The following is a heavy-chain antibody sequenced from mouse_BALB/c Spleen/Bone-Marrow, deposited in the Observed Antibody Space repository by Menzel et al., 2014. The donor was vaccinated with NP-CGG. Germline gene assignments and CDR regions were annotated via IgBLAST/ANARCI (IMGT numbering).Heavy chain of an antibody. CDR3: AEITTAAYYVMDY. Sequence: EVKLQESGAELVKPGASVKLSCTASGFNIKDAYIHWVKQRPEQGLEWIGRIDPANGNTKYDPKFQGKATITVDTSSNTAYLQLGSLTSEDTAVYCCAEITTAAYYVMDYWGQGTSATVSS. V-gene: IGHV14-3*02. CDR2: IDPANGNT. CDR1: GFNIKDAY. J-gene: IGHJ4*01. D-gene: IGHD1-2*01.